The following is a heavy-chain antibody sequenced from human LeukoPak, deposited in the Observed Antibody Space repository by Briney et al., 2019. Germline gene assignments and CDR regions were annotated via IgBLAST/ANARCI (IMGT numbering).Heavy chain of an antibody. D-gene: IGHD3-22*01. CDR3: ARGTRYYDSLDY. CDR2: IIPLFGTA. CDR1: GGTFSNYA. Sequence: ASVKVSCKASGGTFSNYALSWVRQAPGQGLEWMGGIIPLFGTANYAQKFQGRVTMTTDTSTSTAYMELRSLRSDDTAVYYCARGTRYYDSLDYWGQGTLVTVSS. J-gene: IGHJ4*02. V-gene: IGHV1-69*05.